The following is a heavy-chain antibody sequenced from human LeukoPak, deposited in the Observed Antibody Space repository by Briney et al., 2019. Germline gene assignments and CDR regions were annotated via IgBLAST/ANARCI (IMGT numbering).Heavy chain of an antibody. V-gene: IGHV4-39*01. CDR2: IYYSGST. D-gene: IGHD6-6*01. J-gene: IGHJ5*02. CDR3: AKTGAAHPGA. Sequence: PSETLSLTCTVSGGSISSSSYYWGWIRQPPGKGLEWIGSIYYSGSTYYNPSLKSRVTISVDTSKNQFSLKLSSVTAADTAVYYCAKTGAAHPGAWGQGTLVAVSS. CDR1: GGSISSSSYY.